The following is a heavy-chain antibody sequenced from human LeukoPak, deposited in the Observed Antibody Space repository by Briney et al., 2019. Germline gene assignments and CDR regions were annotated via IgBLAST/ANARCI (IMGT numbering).Heavy chain of an antibody. CDR2: ISAYNGNT. Sequence: GASVKVSCKASGYTFTSYGISWVRQAPGQGLEWMGWISAYNGNTNYAQKLQGRVTMTTDTSTSTAYMELRSLRSDDTAVYYCARVHGVVVPAAIPDPWGQGTLVTVSS. J-gene: IGHJ5*02. CDR1: GYTFTSYG. V-gene: IGHV1-18*01. D-gene: IGHD2-2*01. CDR3: ARVHGVVVPAAIPDP.